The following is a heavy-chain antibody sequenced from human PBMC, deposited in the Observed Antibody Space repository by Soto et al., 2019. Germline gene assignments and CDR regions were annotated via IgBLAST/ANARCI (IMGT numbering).Heavy chain of an antibody. J-gene: IGHJ4*02. CDR3: ARDLHDFWSGYSPSFDY. CDR1: GGTFSSYA. V-gene: IGHV1-69*13. CDR2: IIPIFGTA. Sequence: VASVKVSCKASGGTFSSYAISWVRQAPGQGLEWMGGIIPIFGTANYAQKFQGRVTITADESTSTAYMELSSLRSEDTAVYYCARDLHDFWSGYSPSFDYWGQGTLVTVSS. D-gene: IGHD3-3*01.